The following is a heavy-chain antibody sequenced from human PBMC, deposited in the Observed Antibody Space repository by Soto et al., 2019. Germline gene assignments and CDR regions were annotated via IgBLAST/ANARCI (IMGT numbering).Heavy chain of an antibody. Sequence: SETLSLTCAVSGGSISSGGYSWSWIRQPPGKGLEWIGYIYHSGSTYYNPSLKSRVTISVDRSKNQFSLKLSSVTAADTAVYYCARGHYCSGGSCYPGSWFDPWGQGTLLTVSS. J-gene: IGHJ5*02. V-gene: IGHV4-30-2*01. CDR2: IYHSGST. CDR1: GGSISSGGYS. D-gene: IGHD2-15*01. CDR3: ARGHYCSGGSCYPGSWFDP.